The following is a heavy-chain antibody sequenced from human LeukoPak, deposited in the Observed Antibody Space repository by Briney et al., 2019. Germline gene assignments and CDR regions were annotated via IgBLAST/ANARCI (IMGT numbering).Heavy chain of an antibody. CDR1: GFTFSASW. V-gene: IGHV3-74*01. CDR3: ARAGSSTSYYFDS. J-gene: IGHJ4*02. CDR2: IISDGSST. Sequence: GGSLRLSCAGSGFTFSASWMHWVRQAPGKGLVWVSRIISDGSSTSYADYVKGRFTISRDNAKNALYLQMNSLRAEDTAVYYCARAGSSTSYYFDSWGQGTLVTVSS. D-gene: IGHD6-13*01.